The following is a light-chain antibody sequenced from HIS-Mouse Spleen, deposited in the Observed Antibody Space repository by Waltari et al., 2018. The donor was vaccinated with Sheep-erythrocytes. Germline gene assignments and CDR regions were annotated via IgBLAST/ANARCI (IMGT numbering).Light chain of an antibody. CDR3: QAWDSSTVV. CDR2: QDS. V-gene: IGLV3-1*01. J-gene: IGLJ2*01. Sequence: SYELTQPPSVSVSPGQTASIPCSGDKLGDKYACWYQQKPGHSPVLVIYQDSTRPSGIPERFSGSNSGNTATLTISGTQAMDEADYYCQAWDSSTVVFGGGTKLTVL. CDR1: KLGDKY.